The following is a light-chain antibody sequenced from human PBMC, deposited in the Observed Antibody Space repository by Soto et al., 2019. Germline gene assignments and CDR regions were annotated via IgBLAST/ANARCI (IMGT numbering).Light chain of an antibody. Sequence: DIQVTQSPSTLSASVGGRVTITCRASQSISVWLAWYQQKPGKAPKLLIYKASTLESGVPSRFSGSGSGTEFTLSITSLQPDDLATYYCQQYDSYPRTFGQGTKVDIK. V-gene: IGKV1-5*03. CDR1: QSISVW. CDR2: KAS. J-gene: IGKJ2*01. CDR3: QQYDSYPRT.